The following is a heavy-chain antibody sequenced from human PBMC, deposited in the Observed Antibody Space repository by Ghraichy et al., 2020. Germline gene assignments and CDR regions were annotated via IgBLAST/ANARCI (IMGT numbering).Heavy chain of an antibody. CDR1: GFTFSSYA. Sequence: GGSLRLSCAASGFTFSSYAMHWVRQAPGKGLEWVAVISYDGSNKYYADSVKGRFTISRDNSKNTLYLQMNSLRAEDTAVYYCAREARLGELSLEGNYYFDYWGQGTLVTVSS. V-gene: IGHV3-30*04. D-gene: IGHD3-16*02. CDR3: AREARLGELSLEGNYYFDY. CDR2: ISYDGSNK. J-gene: IGHJ4*02.